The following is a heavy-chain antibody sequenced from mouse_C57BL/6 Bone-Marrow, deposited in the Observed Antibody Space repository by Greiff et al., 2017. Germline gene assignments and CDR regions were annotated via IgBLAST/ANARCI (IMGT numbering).Heavy chain of an antibody. D-gene: IGHD3-1*01. Sequence: QVQLQQPGAELVMPGASVKLSCKASGYTFTSDWMHWVKQRPGQGLEWIGEIDPSDSYTNYNQKFKGKSTLTVDKSSSTAYMQLSSLTSEDSAVYYCARGTSDWGQGTSVTVSS. V-gene: IGHV1-69*01. CDR1: GYTFTSDW. CDR3: ARGTSD. J-gene: IGHJ4*01. CDR2: IDPSDSYT.